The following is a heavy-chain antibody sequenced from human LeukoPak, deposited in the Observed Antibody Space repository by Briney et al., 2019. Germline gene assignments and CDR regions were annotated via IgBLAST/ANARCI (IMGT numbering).Heavy chain of an antibody. J-gene: IGHJ4*02. CDR1: GLTFSTYV. D-gene: IGHD3-9*01. CDR3: AKGSGYDTDFDY. Sequence: GGSLRLSCAASGLTFSTYVMSWVRQAPGKGLEWVSGISGSGDNTYYADSVKGRFTISRDNSKNTLYLQMNSLRAEDTAVYYCAKGSGYDTDFDYWGQGTLVTVSS. CDR2: ISGSGDNT. V-gene: IGHV3-23*01.